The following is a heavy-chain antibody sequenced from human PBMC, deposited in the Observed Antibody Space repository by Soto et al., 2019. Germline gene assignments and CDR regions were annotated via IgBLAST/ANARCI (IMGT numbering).Heavy chain of an antibody. V-gene: IGHV4-39*01. CDR1: GGSISSSSYY. D-gene: IGHD3-3*01. J-gene: IGHJ3*02. Sequence: SETLSLTCTVSGGSISSSSYYWGWIRQPPGKGLEWIGSIYYSGSTYYNPSLKSRVTISVDTSKNQFSLKLSSVTAADTAVYYCARHVTIKDFGVVIMCAFDIWGQGTMVTVSS. CDR3: ARHVTIKDFGVVIMCAFDI. CDR2: IYYSGST.